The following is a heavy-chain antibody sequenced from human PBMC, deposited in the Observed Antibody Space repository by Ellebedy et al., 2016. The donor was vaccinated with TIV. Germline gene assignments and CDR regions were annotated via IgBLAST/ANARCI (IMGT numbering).Heavy chain of an antibody. V-gene: IGHV3-72*01. CDR1: GFTFSDHY. D-gene: IGHD1-26*01. CDR3: ARDKNGSPDY. Sequence: GESLKISCAASGFTFSDHYMDWARQVPGKGLEWVGRIRNKATSYSTEYAASVRGRFTISRDDSENSLYLQMNSLKTEDTAVYYCARDKNGSPDYWGQGTLVTVSS. J-gene: IGHJ4*02. CDR2: IRNKATSYST.